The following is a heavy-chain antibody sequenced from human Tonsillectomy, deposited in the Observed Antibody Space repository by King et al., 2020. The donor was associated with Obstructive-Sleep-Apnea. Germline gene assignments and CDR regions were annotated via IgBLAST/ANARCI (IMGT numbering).Heavy chain of an antibody. J-gene: IGHJ6*02. CDR3: AKSLGGFPYYYGMDV. CDR2: ITGVCAST. Sequence: VQLVESGGGLVQPGGSLRLSCAASGFTFSNFAMHWVRQAPGKGPEWVPSITGVCASTSYADSGKGRFTISMDNSKDELYLQLSSLRGEDTAVYYCAKSLGGFPYYYGMDVWGQGTTVTVSS. CDR1: GFTFSNFA. V-gene: IGHV3-23*04.